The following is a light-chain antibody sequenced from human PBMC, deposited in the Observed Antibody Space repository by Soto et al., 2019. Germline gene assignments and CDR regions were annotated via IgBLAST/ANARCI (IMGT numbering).Light chain of an antibody. CDR1: RSDVGGYSY. Sequence: QSALTQPASVSGSPGQSITISCTGTRSDVGGYSYVSWYQQHPGKTPKLMIYEVSNRPSGVSHRFSGSKSGHTASLTISGRQAEDEADYYCSSFSSITREVFGGGTKLTVL. V-gene: IGLV2-14*01. CDR2: EVS. J-gene: IGLJ2*01. CDR3: SSFSSITREV.